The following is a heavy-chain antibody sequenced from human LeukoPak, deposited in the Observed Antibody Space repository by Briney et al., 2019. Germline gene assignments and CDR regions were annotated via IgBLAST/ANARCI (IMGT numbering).Heavy chain of an antibody. CDR3: AKDTGYSSL. V-gene: IGHV3-30*18. J-gene: IGHJ4*02. Sequence: GGSLRLSCAASGFTFRDYGTHWVRQAPGKGLEWVAIISYDGRSNYADFVKGRFSISRDNSKNTVYLQMSSLRPEDSAMYYCAKDTGYSSLWGQGTLVIVSA. D-gene: IGHD6-19*01. CDR1: GFTFRDYG. CDR2: ISYDGRS.